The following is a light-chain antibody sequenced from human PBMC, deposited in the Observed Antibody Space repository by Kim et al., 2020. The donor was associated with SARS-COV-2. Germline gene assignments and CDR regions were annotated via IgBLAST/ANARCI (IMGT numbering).Light chain of an antibody. Sequence: SSELTQDPVVSVALGQTVRITCQGDSLRSYYASWYQQKPGQAPLLVIYGKNNRPSGIPDRFSGSSSGNTASLTITGAQAEDEADYYCNSRDSSGNHPWVF. J-gene: IGLJ3*02. CDR1: SLRSYY. V-gene: IGLV3-19*01. CDR3: NSRDSSGNHPWV. CDR2: GKN.